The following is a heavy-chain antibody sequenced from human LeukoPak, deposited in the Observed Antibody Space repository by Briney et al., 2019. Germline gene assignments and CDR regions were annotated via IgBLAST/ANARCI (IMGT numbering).Heavy chain of an antibody. J-gene: IGHJ4*02. D-gene: IGHD3-10*01. Sequence: PSETLSLTCTVSGGSISNYYWAWIRQPAGQGLEWIGRLYVGRNTDHNPSLKSRVTISVDKSKNQFSLKLSSVTAADTAVYYCAGGYSRDNYWGQGTLVTVSS. V-gene: IGHV4-4*07. CDR3: AGGYSRDNY. CDR1: GGSISNYY. CDR2: LYVGRNT.